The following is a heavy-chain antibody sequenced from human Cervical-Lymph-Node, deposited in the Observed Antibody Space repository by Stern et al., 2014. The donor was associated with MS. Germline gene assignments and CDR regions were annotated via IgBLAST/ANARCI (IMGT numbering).Heavy chain of an antibody. D-gene: IGHD4-17*01. CDR2: IIPVHVGT. Sequence: QMQLVQSGAEVKKPGASVKVSCKASGYTFTDSYLHWVRQAPGQGLEWMGWIIPVHVGTNSAQKFHGRVTMTRDTAISTAYMELSRLTSDDTAVYYCARTKTVTTYYGMDVWGQGTTVTVSS. CDR3: ARTKTVTTYYGMDV. J-gene: IGHJ6*02. CDR1: GYTFTDSY. V-gene: IGHV1-2*02.